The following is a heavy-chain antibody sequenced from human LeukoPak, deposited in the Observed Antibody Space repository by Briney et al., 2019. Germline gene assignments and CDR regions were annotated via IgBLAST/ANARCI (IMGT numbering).Heavy chain of an antibody. D-gene: IGHD2-2*02. J-gene: IGHJ6*04. Sequence: GGSLRLSCAASGFTFSSYGMHWVRQAPGKGLEWVAFIRYDGSNKYYADSVKGRFTISRDNSKNALYLQMNSLRAEDTAVYYCAKDSEKDIVVVPAAIRMDVWGKGTTVTVSS. CDR1: GFTFSSYG. CDR2: IRYDGSNK. CDR3: AKDSEKDIVVVPAAIRMDV. V-gene: IGHV3-30*02.